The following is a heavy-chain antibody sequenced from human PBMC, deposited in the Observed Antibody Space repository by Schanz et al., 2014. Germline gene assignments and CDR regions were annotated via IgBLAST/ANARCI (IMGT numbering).Heavy chain of an antibody. CDR3: ARKMKLGVYGGKGHDSLDI. Sequence: EVQLAESGGGLVQPGGSLRLSCAASTFTFSSDWMSWVRQAPGKGLEWVANIKEDGSVKDYVDSVKGRFTISRDNAKNSLYLQMTSLRAEDTAVYYCARKMKLGVYGGKGHDSLDIWGQGTMXTVSS. J-gene: IGHJ3*02. CDR2: IKEDGSVK. D-gene: IGHD4-17*01. V-gene: IGHV3-7*04. CDR1: TFTFSSDW.